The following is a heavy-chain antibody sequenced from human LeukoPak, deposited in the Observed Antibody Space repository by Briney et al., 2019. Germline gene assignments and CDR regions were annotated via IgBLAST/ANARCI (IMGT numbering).Heavy chain of an antibody. CDR2: VRSDSSSL. J-gene: IGHJ4*02. D-gene: IGHD5-12*01. V-gene: IGHV3-48*04. CDR1: GFTFSSYT. CDR3: ARDSGYEFDF. Sequence: GGSLRLSCAASGFTFSSYTMNWVRQAPGKGLEWVSYVRSDSSSLYAGSVKGRFTNSRDHAKHSVFLQMNSLRAEDTAVYYCARDSGYEFDFWGQGTPVTVSS.